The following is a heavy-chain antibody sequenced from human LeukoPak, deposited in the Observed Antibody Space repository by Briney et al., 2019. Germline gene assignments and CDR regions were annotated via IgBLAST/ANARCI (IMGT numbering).Heavy chain of an antibody. D-gene: IGHD3-22*01. CDR1: GFTFSGYG. Sequence: GRSLRLSCAASGFTFSGYGMHWVRQAPGKGLEWVAVISYDGSNKYYADSVKGRFTISRDNSKNTLYLQMNSLRAEDTAVYYCARDNYRDTCGYYSRFYFDYWGQGTLVTVSS. CDR3: ARDNYRDTCGYYSRFYFDY. CDR2: ISYDGSNK. V-gene: IGHV3-30*03. J-gene: IGHJ4*02.